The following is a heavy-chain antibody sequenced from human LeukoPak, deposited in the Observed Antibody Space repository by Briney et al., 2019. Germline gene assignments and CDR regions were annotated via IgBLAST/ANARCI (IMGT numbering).Heavy chain of an antibody. V-gene: IGHV4-59*06. Sequence: SETLSLTCAVSGGSISGFYWSWIRQPPGKGLEWIGYIYYSGSTYYNPSLKSRVTISVDTSKNQFSLKLSSVTAADTAVYYCAAYYYDSSGYYYVPRFDYWGQGTLVTVSS. J-gene: IGHJ4*02. CDR2: IYYSGST. CDR3: AAYYYDSSGYYYVPRFDY. D-gene: IGHD3-22*01. CDR1: GGSISGFY.